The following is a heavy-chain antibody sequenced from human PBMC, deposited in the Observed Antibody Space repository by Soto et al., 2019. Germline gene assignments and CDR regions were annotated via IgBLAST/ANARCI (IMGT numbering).Heavy chain of an antibody. CDR1: GGSISSYY. V-gene: IGHV4-59*01. CDR3: AREVRAARRYNWFDP. D-gene: IGHD2-15*01. Sequence: SETLSLTCTVSGGSISSYYWSWIRQPPGKGLEWIGYIYYSGSTNYNPSLKSRVTISVDTSKNQFSLKLSSVTAADTAVYYGAREVRAARRYNWFDPWGQGTLVTVSS. J-gene: IGHJ5*02. CDR2: IYYSGST.